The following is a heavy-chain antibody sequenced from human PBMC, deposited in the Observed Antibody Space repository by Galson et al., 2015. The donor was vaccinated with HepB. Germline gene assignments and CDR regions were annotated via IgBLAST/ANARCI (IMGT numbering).Heavy chain of an antibody. V-gene: IGHV7-4-1*02. J-gene: IGHJ5*02. CDR3: ARVLTMVRGVIPLDP. Sequence: SVKVSCKASGYTFTNYAMNWVRQAPGQGLEWMGWINTNTGNSAYAQGFTGRFVFSLDTSVSTAYLQISSLKAEDTAVYFCARVLTMVRGVIPLDPWGQGTLVTVSS. D-gene: IGHD3-10*01. CDR2: INTNTGNS. CDR1: GYTFTNYA.